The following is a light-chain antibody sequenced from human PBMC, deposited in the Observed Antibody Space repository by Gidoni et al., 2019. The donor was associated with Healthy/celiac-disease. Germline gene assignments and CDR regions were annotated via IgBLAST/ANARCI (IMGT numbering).Light chain of an antibody. J-gene: IGKJ2*01. CDR3: QQYGSSQPEYT. Sequence: EIVLTQSPGTLSLSPGERATLSCRASQSVSSSYLAWYQQKPGQAPRLLIYGASSRATGIPDRFSGSGSGTDFTLTISRLEPEDFAVYYCQQYGSSQPEYTFXQXTKLEIK. V-gene: IGKV3-20*01. CDR2: GAS. CDR1: QSVSSSY.